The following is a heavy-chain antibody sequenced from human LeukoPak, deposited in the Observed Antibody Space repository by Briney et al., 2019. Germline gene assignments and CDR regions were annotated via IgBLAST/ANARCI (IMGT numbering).Heavy chain of an antibody. J-gene: IGHJ6*03. CDR2: VRYDGNNP. D-gene: IGHD6-13*01. V-gene: IGHV3-30*02. CDR1: GFTFGSYG. Sequence: GGSLRLSCAASGFTFGSYGMHWVRQAPGKGLDWVAFVRYDGNNPYYSASVKGRFTISRDNAKNTLYLQMNSLRAEDTAVYYCARSAAAGFSYYSYYLDVWGKGTTVTIFS. CDR3: ARSAAAGFSYYSYYLDV.